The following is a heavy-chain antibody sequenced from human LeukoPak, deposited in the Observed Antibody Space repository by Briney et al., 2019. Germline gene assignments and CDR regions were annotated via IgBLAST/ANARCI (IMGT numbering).Heavy chain of an antibody. J-gene: IGHJ5*02. CDR1: GGSISSYY. V-gene: IGHV4-59*01. Sequence: PSETLSLTCTVSGGSISSYYWSWIRQPPGKGLEWIGYIYYSGSTNYNPSLKSRVTISVDTSKNQFSLKLSSVTAADTAVYYCARSRDQLLTPGSWFGPWGQGTLVTVSS. CDR3: ARSRDQLLTPGSWFGP. D-gene: IGHD2-2*01. CDR2: IYYSGST.